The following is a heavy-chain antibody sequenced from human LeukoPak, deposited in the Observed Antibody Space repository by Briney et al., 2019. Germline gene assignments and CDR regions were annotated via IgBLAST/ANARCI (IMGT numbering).Heavy chain of an antibody. D-gene: IGHD3-9*01. CDR1: GGSINNNKW. V-gene: IGHV4-4*02. CDR3: ATYHDISSGYTFDS. J-gene: IGHJ4*02. CDR2: IHPSGST. Sequence: SGTLPLTCAVSGGSINNNKWWNWVRQPPGKGLEWIGEIHPSGSTRYNPSLKSRLSISIDKSNDQVSLKLSSVTAADTAVYYCATYHDISSGYTFDSWGQGTLVTVSS.